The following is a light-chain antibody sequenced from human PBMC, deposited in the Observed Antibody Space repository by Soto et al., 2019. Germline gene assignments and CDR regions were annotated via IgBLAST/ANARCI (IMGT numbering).Light chain of an antibody. CDR3: QQRSNWPPIT. CDR2: DAS. V-gene: IGKV3-11*01. J-gene: IGKJ5*01. CDR1: QSVSSY. Sequence: EIVLTQSPVTLSLSPGERATLSCRASQSVSSYLARYQQKPGQAPRLLIYDASNRATGIPARFSGSGSGTDFTLTIDNLEPEDFAVYYCQQRSNWPPITYGQRTRLEIK.